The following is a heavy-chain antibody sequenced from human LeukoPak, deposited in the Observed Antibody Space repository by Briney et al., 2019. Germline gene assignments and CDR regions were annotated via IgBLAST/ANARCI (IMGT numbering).Heavy chain of an antibody. D-gene: IGHD3-10*01. J-gene: IGHJ3*02. CDR3: ARIRFGDAFDI. CDR2: INPNSGGT. Sequence: ASVKVSCKASGYTFTGYYMHWVRQAPGQGLEWMGWINPNSGGTNYAQKFQGRVTMTRDTSISTAYMELRSLRSDDTAVYYCARIRFGDAFDIWGQGTMVTVSS. CDR1: GYTFTGYY. V-gene: IGHV1-2*02.